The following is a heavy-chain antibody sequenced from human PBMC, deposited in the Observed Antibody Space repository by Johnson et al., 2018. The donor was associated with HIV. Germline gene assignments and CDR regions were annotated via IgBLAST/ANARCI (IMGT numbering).Heavy chain of an antibody. CDR2: ISYDGSSK. CDR1: GFTFSSYP. Sequence: QVQLVESGGGVVQPGRSLRLSCAASGFTFSSYPMHWVRQAPGKGLEWVAVISYDGSSKYYADSVKGRFTISRDNSKNTLYVQMNSLRAEDTAVYYCARERYGCQAIDGFDIWGQGTMVTVSS. CDR3: ARERYGCQAIDGFDI. J-gene: IGHJ3*02. V-gene: IGHV3-30-3*01. D-gene: IGHD2-15*01.